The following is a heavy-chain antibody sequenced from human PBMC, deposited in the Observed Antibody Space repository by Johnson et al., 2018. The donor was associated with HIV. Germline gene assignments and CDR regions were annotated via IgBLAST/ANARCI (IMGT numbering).Heavy chain of an antibody. D-gene: IGHD6-19*01. CDR2: IKSKTDGGTP. V-gene: IGHV3-15*01. J-gene: IGHJ3*01. Sequence: VQLVESGGGLVKPGGSLRLSCAASGFTFSNAWMSWVRQAPGRGLEWVGRIKSKTDGGTPDYAAPVKGRFTISRDDSKNTLYLQMNSLKTEDTAVYYCTTDGRIPVAHHDAFDVWGQGTMVTVSS. CDR1: GFTFSNAW. CDR3: TTDGRIPVAHHDAFDV.